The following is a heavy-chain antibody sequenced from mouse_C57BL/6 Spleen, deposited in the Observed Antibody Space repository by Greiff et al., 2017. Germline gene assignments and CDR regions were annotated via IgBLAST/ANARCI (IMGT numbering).Heavy chain of an antibody. CDR1: GYTFTSYW. Sequence: QVHVKQPGAELVKPGASVKMSCKASGYTFTSYWITWVKQRPGQGLEWIGDIYPGSGSTNYNEKFKSKATLTVDTSSSTAYMQLSSLTSEDSAVYYCAHLLLRYFDVWGTGTTVTVSS. CDR3: AHLLLRYFDV. J-gene: IGHJ1*03. D-gene: IGHD1-1*01. V-gene: IGHV1-55*01. CDR2: IYPGSGST.